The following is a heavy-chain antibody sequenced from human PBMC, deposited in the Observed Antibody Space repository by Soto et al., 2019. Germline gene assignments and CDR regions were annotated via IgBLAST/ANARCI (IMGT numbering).Heavy chain of an antibody. CDR1: GYSFTSYW. CDR3: ARQIYDSDTGPNFQYYFDS. J-gene: IGHJ4*02. V-gene: IGHV5-51*01. D-gene: IGHD3-22*01. CDR2: IYPGDSDT. Sequence: RGESLKISCKGSGYSFTSYWIGWVRQMPGKGLEWMGIIYPGDSDTRYSPSFQGHVTISVTKSITTVFLQWSSLRASDTAMYYCARQIYDSDTGPNFQYYFDSWGQGTPVTVSS.